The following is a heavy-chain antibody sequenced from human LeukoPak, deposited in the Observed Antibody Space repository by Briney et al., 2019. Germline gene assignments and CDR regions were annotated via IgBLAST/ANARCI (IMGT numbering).Heavy chain of an antibody. CDR2: INPNSGAT. D-gene: IGHD3-22*01. CDR1: GYTFTGYY. CDR3: ARGEYVISGYRNDAFDI. Sequence: ASVKVSCKAPGYTFTGYYMHWVRQAPGQRLEWMGWINPNSGATKYAQKFQGRVTMTRDTSISTAYMELSRLTSDDTAVYYCARGEYVISGYRNDAFDIWGQGTMVTVSS. J-gene: IGHJ3*02. V-gene: IGHV1-2*02.